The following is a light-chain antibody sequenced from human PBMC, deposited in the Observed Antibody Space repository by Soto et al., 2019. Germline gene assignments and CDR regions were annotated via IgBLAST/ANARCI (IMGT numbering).Light chain of an antibody. J-gene: IGLJ1*01. CDR1: SSDVGGYDY. CDR2: DVS. Sequence: QSALPQPASVSGSPGQSITVSCTGTSSDVGGYDYVSWYQHHPGKAPKLMIYDVSYRPSGVSNRFSGSKSGNTASLTISGLQAEDEADYYCSPYTSSSTLVFGTGTKVTVL. V-gene: IGLV2-14*03. CDR3: SPYTSSSTLV.